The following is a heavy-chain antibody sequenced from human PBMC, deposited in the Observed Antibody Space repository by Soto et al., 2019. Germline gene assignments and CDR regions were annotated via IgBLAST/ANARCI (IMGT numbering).Heavy chain of an antibody. V-gene: IGHV4-4*02. CDR3: ARVSGSYYYGMDV. Sequence: QVQLQESGPGLVKPSGTLSLNCAVSGGSISSSNWWSWVRQPPGKGLEWIGEIYHSGRTNYNPSLKTRVTISVDKSKNQFSLKLSSVTAADTAVYYCARVSGSYYYGMDVWGQGTTVTASS. CDR2: IYHSGRT. J-gene: IGHJ6*02. CDR1: GGSISSSNW. D-gene: IGHD1-26*01.